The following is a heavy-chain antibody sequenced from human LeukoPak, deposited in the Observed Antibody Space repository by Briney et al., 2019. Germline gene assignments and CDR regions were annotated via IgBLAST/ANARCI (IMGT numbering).Heavy chain of an antibody. Sequence: SETLSLTCTVSGGSISSYYWSWIRQPPGKGLEWIGYIYYSGSTNYNPSLKSRVTISVDTSKNQFSLKLSSVTAADTAVYYCARENAGTHHDGTAAFHSWGQGTLVIVSS. CDR3: ARENAGTHHDGTAAFHS. V-gene: IGHV4-59*01. CDR2: IYYSGST. J-gene: IGHJ4*02. CDR1: GGSISSYY. D-gene: IGHD3-22*01.